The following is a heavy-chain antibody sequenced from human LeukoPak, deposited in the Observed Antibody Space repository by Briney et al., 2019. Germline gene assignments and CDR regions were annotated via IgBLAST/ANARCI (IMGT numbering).Heavy chain of an antibody. CDR2: MNPNSGNT. CDR1: GYTFTSYD. J-gene: IGHJ6*03. D-gene: IGHD4-17*01. CDR3: ATYGDYLNYYYYYYMDV. Sequence: GPVKVSCKASGYTFTSYDINWVRQATGQGLEWMGWMNPNSGNTGYAQKFQGRVTMTRNTSISTAYMELSSLRSEDTAVYYCATYGDYLNYYYYYYMDVWGKGTTVTVSS. V-gene: IGHV1-8*01.